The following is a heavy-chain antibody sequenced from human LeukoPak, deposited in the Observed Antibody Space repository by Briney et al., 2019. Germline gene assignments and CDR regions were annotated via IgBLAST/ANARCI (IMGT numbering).Heavy chain of an antibody. Sequence: GGSLRLSCAASGFTFSSYSMNWVRQAPGKGLEWVSYISSSSSSIYYAASVKGRFTISRDNAKNALYMQMNSLRAEGTAVYYCARADFWSGYYMDYWGQGTLVTVSS. CDR3: ARADFWSGYYMDY. V-gene: IGHV3-48*01. J-gene: IGHJ4*02. CDR1: GFTFSSYS. CDR2: ISSSSSSI. D-gene: IGHD3-3*01.